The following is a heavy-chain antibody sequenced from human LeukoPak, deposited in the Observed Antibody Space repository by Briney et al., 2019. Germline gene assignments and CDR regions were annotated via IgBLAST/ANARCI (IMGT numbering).Heavy chain of an antibody. J-gene: IGHJ6*02. CDR2: ISSSGSTI. D-gene: IGHD6-19*01. V-gene: IGHV3-11*01. CDR3: AREQPRITRDGIAVAGTNYYYGMDV. CDR1: GFTFSDYY. Sequence: GGSLRLSCAASGFTFSDYYMSWIRQAPGKGLEWVSYISSSGSTIYYADSVKGRFTISRDNAKNSLYLQMNSLRAEDTAVYYCAREQPRITRDGIAVAGTNYYYGMDVWGQGTTVTVSS.